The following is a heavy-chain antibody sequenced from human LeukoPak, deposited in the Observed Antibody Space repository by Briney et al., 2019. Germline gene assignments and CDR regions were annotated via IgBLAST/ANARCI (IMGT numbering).Heavy chain of an antibody. CDR3: ARADRLHGGPYLIGP. V-gene: IGHV1-2*02. CDR2: INPNSGGT. D-gene: IGHD2-21*01. J-gene: IGHJ5*02. CDR1: GYSFTDYY. Sequence: ASVKVSCKTSGYSFTDYYMHWVRQAPGQGLEWMGWINPNSGGTSSAQKFQGRVIMTRDTSITTVYMEVSWLTSDDTAFYYCARADRLHGGPYLIGPWGQGTLVTVSS.